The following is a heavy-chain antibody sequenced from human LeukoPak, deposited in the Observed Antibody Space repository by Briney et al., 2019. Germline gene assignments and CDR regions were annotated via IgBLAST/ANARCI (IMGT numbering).Heavy chain of an antibody. V-gene: IGHV4-61*08. CDR1: GGSISSGGYY. J-gene: IGHJ6*02. CDR3: ASSIAVAGPYYYYYGVDV. Sequence: SETLSLTCTVSGGSISSGGYYWSWIRQPPGKGLEWIGYIYYSGSTNYNPSLKSRVTISVDTSKNQFSLKLSSVTAADTAVYYCASSIAVAGPYYYYYGVDVWGQGTTVTVSS. CDR2: IYYSGST. D-gene: IGHD6-19*01.